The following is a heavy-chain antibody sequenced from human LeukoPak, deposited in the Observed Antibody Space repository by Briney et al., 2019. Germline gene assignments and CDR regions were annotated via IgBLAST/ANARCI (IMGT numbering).Heavy chain of an antibody. CDR2: ISSSGSTI. D-gene: IGHD3-10*01. CDR1: GFTFSDYY. V-gene: IGHV3-11*01. CDR3: ARSGITMVRGVIVYYGMDV. Sequence: NSGGSLRLSCAASGFTFSDYYMSWIRQAPGKGLEWVSYISSSGSTIYYADSVKGRFTISRDNAKNSLYLQMNSLRAEDTAVYYCARSGITMVRGVIVYYGMDVWGQGTTVTVSS. J-gene: IGHJ6*02.